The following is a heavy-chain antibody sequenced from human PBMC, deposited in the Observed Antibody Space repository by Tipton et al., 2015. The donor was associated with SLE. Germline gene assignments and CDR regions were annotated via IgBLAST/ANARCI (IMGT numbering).Heavy chain of an antibody. D-gene: IGHD7-27*01. CDR1: GGSFSGYY. V-gene: IGHV4-34*01. Sequence: TLSLTCAVYGGSFSGYYWSWIRQPPGKGLEWIGEINHSGSTNYNPSLKSRVTISVDTSKNQFSLELSSVTAADTAVYYCASTGDDAFDIWGQGTMVTVSS. CDR2: INHSGST. CDR3: ASTGDDAFDI. J-gene: IGHJ3*02.